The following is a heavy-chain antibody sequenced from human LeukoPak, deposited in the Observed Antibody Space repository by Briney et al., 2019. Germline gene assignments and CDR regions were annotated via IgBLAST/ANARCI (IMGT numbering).Heavy chain of an antibody. CDR3: AKGEDIVVVTA. CDR2: ISYDGSNK. D-gene: IGHD2-21*02. CDR1: GFTFSSYG. Sequence: GGSLRLSCAASGFTFSSYGMHWVRQAPGKGLEWVAVISYDGSNKYYADSVKGRFTISRDNSKNTLYLQMNSLRAEDTAVCYCAKGEDIVVVTAWGQGTLVTVSS. J-gene: IGHJ4*02. V-gene: IGHV3-30*18.